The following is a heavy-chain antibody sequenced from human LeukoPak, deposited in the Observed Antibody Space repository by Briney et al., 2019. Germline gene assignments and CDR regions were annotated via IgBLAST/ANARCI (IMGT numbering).Heavy chain of an antibody. Sequence: SETLSLTCTVSGYSISSGYYWGWIRQPPGKGLEWIGSIYHSGSTYYNPSLKSRVTISVDTSKNQFSLKLSSVTAADTAVYYCAQSGYEGDYYYMDVWGKGTTVTVSS. CDR2: IYHSGST. D-gene: IGHD5-12*01. CDR1: GYSISSGYY. V-gene: IGHV4-38-2*02. J-gene: IGHJ6*03. CDR3: AQSGYEGDYYYMDV.